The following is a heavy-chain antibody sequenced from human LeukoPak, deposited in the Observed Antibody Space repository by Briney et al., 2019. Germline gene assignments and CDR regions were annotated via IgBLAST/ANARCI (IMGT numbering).Heavy chain of an antibody. V-gene: IGHV3-30-3*01. Sequence: GGSLRLSCAASGFTVSSNYMSWVRQAPGKGLEWVAVISYDGSNKYYADSVKGRFTISRDNSKNTLYLQMNSLRAEDTAVYYCARRGMVNDAFDIWGQGTMVTVSS. D-gene: IGHD3-3*01. J-gene: IGHJ3*02. CDR2: ISYDGSNK. CDR1: GFTVSSNY. CDR3: ARRGMVNDAFDI.